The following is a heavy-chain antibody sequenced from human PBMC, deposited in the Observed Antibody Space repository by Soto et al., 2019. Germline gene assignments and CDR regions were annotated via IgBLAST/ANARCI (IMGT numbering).Heavy chain of an antibody. V-gene: IGHV4-39*01. CDR2: IYYIGNT. CDR3: ARGPYYYDSSGYHSAIDY. Sequence: PSETLSLTCIVSNGSISSRSSYWGWIRQTPGKGLEWIGSIYYIGNTYYNPSLKSRVTISIDTSKTQFSLKMNSVTAADTAVYYCARGPYYYDSSGYHSAIDYWGQGTLVTVSS. CDR1: NGSISSRSSY. J-gene: IGHJ4*02. D-gene: IGHD3-22*01.